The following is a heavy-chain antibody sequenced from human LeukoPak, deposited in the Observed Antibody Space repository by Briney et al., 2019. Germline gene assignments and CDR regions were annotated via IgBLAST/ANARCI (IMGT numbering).Heavy chain of an antibody. CDR2: IYYSGST. CDR1: GGSIGSGGYY. D-gene: IGHD3-9*01. CDR3: ARDMTDWWFDP. Sequence: SETLSLTCTVSGGSIGSGGYYWSWIRQHPGKGLEWIGYIYYSGSTHYNPSLKSRVTISVDTSKNQFSLKLSSVTAADTAVYYCARDMTDWWFDPWGQGTLVTVSS. V-gene: IGHV4-31*03. J-gene: IGHJ5*02.